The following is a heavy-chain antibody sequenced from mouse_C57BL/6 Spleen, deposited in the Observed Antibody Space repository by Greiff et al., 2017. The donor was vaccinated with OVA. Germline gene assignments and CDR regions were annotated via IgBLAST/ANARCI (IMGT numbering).Heavy chain of an antibody. CDR2: ISSGSSTI. CDR1: GFTFSDYG. Sequence: EVKVVESGGGLVKPGGSLKLSCAASGFTFSDYGMHWVRQAPEKGLEWVAYISSGSSTIYYADTVKGRFTISRDNAKNTLFLQMTSLRSEDTAMYYCARGVGTDYFDYWGQGTTLTVSS. J-gene: IGHJ2*01. D-gene: IGHD4-1*01. CDR3: ARGVGTDYFDY. V-gene: IGHV5-17*01.